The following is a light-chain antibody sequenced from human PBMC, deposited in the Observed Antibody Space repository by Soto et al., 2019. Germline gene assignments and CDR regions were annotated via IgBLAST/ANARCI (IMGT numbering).Light chain of an antibody. Sequence: EIVMTQSPATLSVSPGERATLSCRASQSVSSNLAWYQQKPGQAPRLLIYVASTRATGIPARFSGSGSGTEFTLTISSLQSEDFAVYYGQQYNNWPGTFGQGTKVEIK. CDR1: QSVSSN. V-gene: IGKV3-15*01. CDR2: VAS. CDR3: QQYNNWPGT. J-gene: IGKJ1*01.